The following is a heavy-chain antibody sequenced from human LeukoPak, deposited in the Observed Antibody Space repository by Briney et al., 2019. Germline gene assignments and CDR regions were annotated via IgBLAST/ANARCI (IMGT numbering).Heavy chain of an antibody. Sequence: PGGSLRLSCAASGFTFSSYGMHWVRQAPGKGLEWVAVIWYDGSNKYYADSVKGRFTISGDNSKNTLYLQMNSLRAEDTAVYYCARGKGSSWNFDYWGQGTLVTVSS. D-gene: IGHD6-13*01. J-gene: IGHJ4*02. CDR2: IWYDGSNK. CDR3: ARGKGSSWNFDY. CDR1: GFTFSSYG. V-gene: IGHV3-33*01.